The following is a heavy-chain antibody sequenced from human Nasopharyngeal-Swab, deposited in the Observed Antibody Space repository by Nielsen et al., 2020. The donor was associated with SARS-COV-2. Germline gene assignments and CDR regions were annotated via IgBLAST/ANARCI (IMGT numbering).Heavy chain of an antibody. CDR2: INNSGST. J-gene: IGHJ5*01. D-gene: IGHD6-13*01. V-gene: IGHV4-34*01. Sequence: SQTLSLTCAVYGSFTGYYWTWIRQPPGKGLEWIGAINNSGSTHYNPSLKSRVTISVDTSKNQFSLKLSSVTAADTAVYYCAEKGYTDNWYVYFGQGTLVTVSS. CDR1: GSFTGYY. CDR3: AEKGYTDNWYVY.